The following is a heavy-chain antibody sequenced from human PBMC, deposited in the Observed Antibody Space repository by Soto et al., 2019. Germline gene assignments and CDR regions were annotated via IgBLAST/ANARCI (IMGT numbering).Heavy chain of an antibody. D-gene: IGHD3-16*01. Sequence: QVQLVESGGGVVQPGRSLRLSCAASGFTFSSYGMHWVRQPPGKGLEWVAVISYDGSNKYCADSVKGRFTISRDNSKNTLYLQMNSLRAEDTAVYYCAKDERIMITFGGVMRLDPWGQGTLVTVS. CDR3: AKDERIMITFGGVMRLDP. CDR2: ISYDGSNK. J-gene: IGHJ5*02. CDR1: GFTFSSYG. V-gene: IGHV3-30*18.